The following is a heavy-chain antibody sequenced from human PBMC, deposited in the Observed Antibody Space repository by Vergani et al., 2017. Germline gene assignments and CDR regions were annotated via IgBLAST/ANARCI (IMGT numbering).Heavy chain of an antibody. CDR1: GFTFSSYS. Sequence: EVQLVESGGGLVKPGGSLRLSCAASGFTFSSYSMNWVRQAPGKGLEWVSSISSSSSYIYYADSVKGRFTIPRDNAKNSLYLQMNSLRAEDTAVYYCARSEKDCSSTSCYRLDYYYYYMDVWGKGTTVTVSS. V-gene: IGHV3-21*01. CDR3: ARSEKDCSSTSCYRLDYYYYYMDV. CDR2: ISSSSSYI. D-gene: IGHD2-2*01. J-gene: IGHJ6*03.